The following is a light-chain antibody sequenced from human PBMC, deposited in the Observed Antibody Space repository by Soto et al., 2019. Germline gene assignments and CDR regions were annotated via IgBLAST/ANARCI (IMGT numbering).Light chain of an antibody. CDR3: QQSYSTLGT. CDR2: AAS. CDR1: QSISSY. J-gene: IGKJ1*01. Sequence: DIQMTQSPSSLSASVGDRVTITCRASQSISSYLNWYQQKPGKAPKLLIYAASSLQSGVPSRFSGSVSGTDFTLTISSLQPEDFETYYCQQSYSTLGTFGQGTKVEIK. V-gene: IGKV1-39*01.